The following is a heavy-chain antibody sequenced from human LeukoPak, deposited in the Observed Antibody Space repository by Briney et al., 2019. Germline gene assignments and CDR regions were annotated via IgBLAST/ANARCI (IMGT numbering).Heavy chain of an antibody. V-gene: IGHV3-23*01. Sequence: PGGSLRLSCATSGFSFDTSAMSWFRQAPGKGLEWVAAVGGNNAGTFYADSVQGRFTISRDNSNNMLWLHMNSLRAEDTAVYYCAKPKGICSGGTCYMADAFDIWGQGTVVTVSS. CDR3: AKPKGICSGGTCYMADAFDI. CDR2: VGGNNAGT. J-gene: IGHJ3*02. CDR1: GFSFDTSA. D-gene: IGHD2-15*01.